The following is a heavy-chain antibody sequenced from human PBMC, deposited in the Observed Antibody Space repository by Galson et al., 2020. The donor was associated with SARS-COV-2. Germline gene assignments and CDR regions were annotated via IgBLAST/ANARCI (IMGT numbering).Heavy chain of an antibody. CDR2: ITGRGDIT. CDR1: GFTFSDYD. Sequence: GESLKISCAASGFTFSDYDISWVRQAPGKGLDWVSAITGRGDITFYADSVKGRFTISRDNSKNTLYLQMNSLRAEDTAIYYCAKHKVRSHDHWGQGTLVTVSS. J-gene: IGHJ5*02. V-gene: IGHV3-23*01. CDR3: AKHKVRSHDH. D-gene: IGHD4-17*01.